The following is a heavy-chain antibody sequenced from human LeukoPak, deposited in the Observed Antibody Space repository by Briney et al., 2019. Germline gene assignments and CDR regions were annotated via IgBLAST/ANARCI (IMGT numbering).Heavy chain of an antibody. CDR1: GGSIRTYH. CDR2: TSYSGST. D-gene: IGHD3-10*01. Sequence: SENLSLTCTGSGGSIRTYHWSWIRQPPEKGLEWIGYTSYSGSTNYNPSLQSRVTISVSTSKNQFSLKLTSVTAADTAVYYCARERIDGSGSYSQFDYWGQGTLVTVSS. V-gene: IGHV4-59*01. CDR3: ARERIDGSGSYSQFDY. J-gene: IGHJ4*02.